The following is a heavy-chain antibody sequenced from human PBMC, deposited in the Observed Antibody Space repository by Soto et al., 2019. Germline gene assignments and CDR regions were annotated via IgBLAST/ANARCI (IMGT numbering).Heavy chain of an antibody. V-gene: IGHV3-30*18. CDR3: AKDLYGAGWYNYFDP. CDR2: ISHDGGVK. D-gene: IGHD6-19*01. Sequence: QVHLVESGGGVVQPGRSLRLSCAASGFTFSTTGMHWVRQAPGKGLEWVAMISHDGGVKHYTDSVKGRFTISRDTSNTTVYLQMNSLRPEDTAMYHCAKDLYGAGWYNYFDPWGQGTLVTVSS. J-gene: IGHJ5*02. CDR1: GFTFSTTG.